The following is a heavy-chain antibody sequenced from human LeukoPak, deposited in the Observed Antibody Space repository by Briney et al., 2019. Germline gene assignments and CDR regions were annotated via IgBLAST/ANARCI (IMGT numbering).Heavy chain of an antibody. CDR3: ARRYCGSPSCVNWFDP. CDR1: GFTFSSYW. D-gene: IGHD2-2*01. J-gene: IGHJ5*02. Sequence: PGGSLRLSCAASGFTFSSYWMYWVRHAPGKGLVWVSRINGDGSSTIYADSVKGRFTISRDNAKNTLFLQMNSLRAEDTAVYYCARRYCGSPSCVNWFDPWGQGALVTVSS. V-gene: IGHV3-74*01. CDR2: INGDGSST.